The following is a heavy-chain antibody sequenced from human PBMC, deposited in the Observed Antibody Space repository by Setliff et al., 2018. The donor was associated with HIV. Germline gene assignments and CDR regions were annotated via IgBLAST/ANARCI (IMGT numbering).Heavy chain of an antibody. V-gene: IGHV1-3*01. CDR2: INLENFYT. D-gene: IGHD2-21*02. CDR1: GHSFTTYF. J-gene: IGHJ3*02. CDR3: ARSVVVYGGDSVPFDI. Sequence: GASVKVSCKASGHSFTTYFLHWVRQAPGQRPEWMGWINLENFYTKYSQNFQGRVTITTETSATTAFMELSNLKSEDTAMYYCARSVVVYGGDSVPFDIWGPGTLVTVSS.